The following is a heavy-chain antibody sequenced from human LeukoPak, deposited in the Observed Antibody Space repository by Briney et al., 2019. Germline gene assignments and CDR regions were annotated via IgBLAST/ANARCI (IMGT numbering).Heavy chain of an antibody. Sequence: SETLSLTCTVSGGSISSYYWSWIRQPPGKGLEWIGYIYYSGSTNYNPSLKSRVTISVDTSKNQFSLKLSSVTAADTAVYYCARVVVYYDSSGYSPTLGFDYGGKEPLVTVSS. D-gene: IGHD3-22*01. CDR1: GGSISSYY. CDR2: IYYSGST. CDR3: ARVVVYYDSSGYSPTLGFDY. V-gene: IGHV4-59*01. J-gene: IGHJ4*02.